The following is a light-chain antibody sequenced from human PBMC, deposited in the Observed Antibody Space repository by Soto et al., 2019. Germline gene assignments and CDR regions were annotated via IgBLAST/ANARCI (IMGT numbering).Light chain of an antibody. V-gene: IGLV2-14*01. CDR1: SSDVGGYNY. CDR3: SSHTSSSTSYV. J-gene: IGLJ1*01. Sequence: QSALTQPASVSGSPGQSITISFTGTSSDVGGYNYLSWYQQHPGKAPKLMIYDVSNRPSGVSNRFSGSKSANTASLTISGLQAEDEADYYCSSHTSSSTSYVFGTGTKVTVL. CDR2: DVS.